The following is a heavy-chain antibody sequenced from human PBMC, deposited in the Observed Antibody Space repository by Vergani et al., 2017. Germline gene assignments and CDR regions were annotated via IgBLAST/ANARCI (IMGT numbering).Heavy chain of an antibody. CDR2: INAGNGNT. D-gene: IGHD3-22*01. J-gene: IGHJ4*02. CDR3: AIGSVTMIVFGY. Sequence: QVQLVQSGAEVKKPGASVKVSCKASGYTFTSYAMHWVRQAPGQRLEWMGWINAGNGNTKYSQKFQGRVTITRDTSASTAYMELSSLRSEDTAVYYCAIGSVTMIVFGYWGQGTLVTVSS. V-gene: IGHV1-3*01. CDR1: GYTFTSYA.